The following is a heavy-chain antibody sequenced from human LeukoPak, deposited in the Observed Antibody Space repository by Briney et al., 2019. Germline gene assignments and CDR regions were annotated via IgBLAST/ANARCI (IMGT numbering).Heavy chain of an antibody. Sequence: GGSLRLSCAASGFSLSSYYMSWVRQAPGEGLEWMANIGYDGSQKNYDDSLKGRFTISRDNAKNSVYLQMNSLRAEDTAVYYCAREYFPPGLLTIVFDNWGQGTLVTVSS. V-gene: IGHV3-7*01. CDR3: AREYFPPGLLTIVFDN. CDR1: GFSLSSYY. J-gene: IGHJ4*02. D-gene: IGHD3-9*01. CDR2: IGYDGSQK.